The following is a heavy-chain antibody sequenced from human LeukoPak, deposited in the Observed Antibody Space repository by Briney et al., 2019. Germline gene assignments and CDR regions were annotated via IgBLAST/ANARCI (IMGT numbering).Heavy chain of an antibody. CDR1: GFTFNSYA. CDR2: ISGSGGDT. J-gene: IGHJ4*02. Sequence: GGSLRLSCAASGFTFNSYAMTCVRQAPGKGLEWVSAISGSGGDTEYADSVKGRFTISRDNSKNTLYLQMNSLRAEDTAVYYCARDYGTHWGQGTLVTVSS. D-gene: IGHD4-17*01. CDR3: ARDYGTH. V-gene: IGHV3-23*01.